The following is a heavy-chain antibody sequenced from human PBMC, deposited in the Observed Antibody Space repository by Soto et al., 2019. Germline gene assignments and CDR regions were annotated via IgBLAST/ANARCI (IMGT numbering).Heavy chain of an antibody. CDR3: ARLYRSDSSSWYYYYYGMDV. J-gene: IGHJ6*02. V-gene: IGHV3-30-3*01. Sequence: QVQLVESGGGVVQPGRSLRLSCAASGFTFSSYAMHWVRQAPGKGLEGVAVISYDGSNKYYADSVKGRFTISRDNSKNTLYLQMNSLRAEDTAVYYCARLYRSDSSSWYYYYYGMDVWGQGSTVTVSS. CDR1: GFTFSSYA. D-gene: IGHD6-13*01. CDR2: ISYDGSNK.